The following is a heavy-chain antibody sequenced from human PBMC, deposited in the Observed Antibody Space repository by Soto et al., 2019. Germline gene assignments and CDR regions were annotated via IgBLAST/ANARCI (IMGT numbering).Heavy chain of an antibody. D-gene: IGHD3-22*01. Sequence: PGGSLRLSCAASGFTFSDYYMRWIRQAPGKGLEWVSYISSSSSYTNYADSVKGRFTISRDNAKNSLYLQMNSLRAEDTAVYYCARGWGYSSGYSYYHYWGQGTLVTVSS. J-gene: IGHJ4*02. CDR2: ISSSSSYT. V-gene: IGHV3-11*05. CDR1: GFTFSDYY. CDR3: ARGWGYSSGYSYYHY.